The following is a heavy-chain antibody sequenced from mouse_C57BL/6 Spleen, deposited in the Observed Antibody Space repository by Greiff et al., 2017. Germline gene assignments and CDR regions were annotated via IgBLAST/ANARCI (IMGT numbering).Heavy chain of an antibody. CDR3: ARGHYGSSSYYAMDY. Sequence: QVQLQQSGPELVKPGASVKISCKASGYAFSSSWMNWVKQRPGKGLEWIGRIYPGDGDTNYNGKFKGKATLTADKSSSTAYMQLSSLTSEDSAVSFCARGHYGSSSYYAMDYWGQGTSVTVSS. V-gene: IGHV1-82*01. D-gene: IGHD1-1*01. CDR2: IYPGDGDT. J-gene: IGHJ4*01. CDR1: GYAFSSSW.